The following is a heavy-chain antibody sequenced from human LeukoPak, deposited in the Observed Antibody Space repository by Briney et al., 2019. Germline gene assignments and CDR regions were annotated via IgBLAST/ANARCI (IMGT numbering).Heavy chain of an antibody. CDR1: GFTFSSYG. CDR3: AKVGYYDSSGYPPDY. J-gene: IGHJ4*02. Sequence: GGSLRLSCAASGFTFSSYGMDWVRQARGKGLEWVAVISYDGSNKYYADSVKGRFTISRDNSKNTLYLQMNSLRAEDTAVYYCAKVGYYDSSGYPPDYWGQGTLVTVSS. CDR2: ISYDGSNK. V-gene: IGHV3-30*18. D-gene: IGHD3-22*01.